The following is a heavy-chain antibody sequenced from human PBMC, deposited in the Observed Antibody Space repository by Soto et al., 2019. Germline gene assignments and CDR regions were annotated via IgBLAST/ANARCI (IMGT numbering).Heavy chain of an antibody. CDR2: IGGNGGST. CDR1: VGSISSYH. V-gene: IGHV3-23*01. J-gene: IGHJ6*02. D-gene: IGHD5-18*01. Sequence: ETLSLTCSVSVGSISSYHWSFIRQPAGEGLEWVSGIGGNGGSTFYADSVKGRFTISRDDSKNTLFLHMNSLRPDDTAVYYIARDWSKFSYNYPYYYATDAWGQGTTVTVYS. CDR3: ARDWSKFSYNYPYYYATDA.